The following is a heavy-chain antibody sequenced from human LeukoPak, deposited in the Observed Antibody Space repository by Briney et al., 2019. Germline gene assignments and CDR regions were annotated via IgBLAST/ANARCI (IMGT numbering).Heavy chain of an antibody. CDR1: YGSISDISYY. CDR3: ARGELLGATTYFDY. J-gene: IGHJ4*02. D-gene: IGHD1-26*01. CDR2: IYHSGST. V-gene: IGHV4-39*07. Sequence: SETLSLTCTVSYGSISDISYYWGWIRQPPGKGLGWIGSIYHSGSTYYNPSLKSRVTISVDTSKNQFSLKLSSVTAADTAVYYCARGELLGATTYFDYWGQGTLVTVSS.